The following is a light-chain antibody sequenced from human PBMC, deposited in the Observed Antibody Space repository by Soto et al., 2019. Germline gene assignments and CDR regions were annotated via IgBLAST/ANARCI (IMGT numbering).Light chain of an antibody. CDR1: QSVNDNH. Sequence: EVVLTQSPGTLSLSPGARATLSCRASQSVNDNHLAWYQQQGGQAPRLLIYSASTRATGVPERFSGSGFGTAYSPIIPRLEPEHCALYCCQLYGGSPPGGNFGPGTTVESK. J-gene: IGKJ3*01. CDR2: SAS. V-gene: IGKV3-20*01. CDR3: QLYGGSPPGGN.